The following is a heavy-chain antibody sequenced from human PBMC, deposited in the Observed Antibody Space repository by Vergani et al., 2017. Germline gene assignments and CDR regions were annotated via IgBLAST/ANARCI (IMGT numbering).Heavy chain of an antibody. CDR3: ARRSRVIAAAGTPWLY. CDR1: GYSFTSYW. Sequence: EMQLVQSGAEVKKPGESLKISCKGSGYSFTSYWIGWVRQMPGKGLEWMGIIYPGDSDTRYSPSFQGQVTISADKSISTAYLQWSSLKASDTAMYYCARRSRVIAAAGTPWLYWGQGTLVTVSS. CDR2: IYPGDSDT. V-gene: IGHV5-51*03. J-gene: IGHJ4*02. D-gene: IGHD6-13*01.